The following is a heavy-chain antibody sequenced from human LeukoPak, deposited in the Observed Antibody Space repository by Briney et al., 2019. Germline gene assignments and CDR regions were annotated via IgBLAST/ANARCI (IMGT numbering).Heavy chain of an antibody. CDR2: ISGSGGST. Sequence: GGSLRLAWAAAGFTFSSYAMGWVRQAPGKGLGLGSAISGSGGSTYYADSVKGRFTISRDNSKHTLSVQMNSLRDGDTAVYYCAIWVMVRGVTEYWGQGTLVTVSS. D-gene: IGHD3-10*01. CDR3: AIWVMVRGVTEY. V-gene: IGHV3-23*01. CDR1: GFTFSSYA. J-gene: IGHJ4*02.